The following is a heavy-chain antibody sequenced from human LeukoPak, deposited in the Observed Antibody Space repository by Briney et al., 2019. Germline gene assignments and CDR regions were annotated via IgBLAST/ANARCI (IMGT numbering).Heavy chain of an antibody. CDR2: ISTVSTYK. V-gene: IGHV3-21*01. CDR1: GFTFTVYS. CDR3: ASDGSGFYLYYYMDV. D-gene: IGHD3-3*01. Sequence: GGSLRLSCAASGFTFTVYSMTWGRQAPGKGLEWVSSISTVSTYKYYSDSVKGRFTISRDNAKNILYLQMSSLSAEDTAVYYCASDGSGFYLYYYMDVWGRGTPVTVSS. J-gene: IGHJ6*03.